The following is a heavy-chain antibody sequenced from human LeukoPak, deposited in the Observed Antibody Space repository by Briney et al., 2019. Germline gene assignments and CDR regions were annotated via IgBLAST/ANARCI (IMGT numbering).Heavy chain of an antibody. CDR2: ISYDGSSK. J-gene: IGHJ4*02. Sequence: GGSLRLSCAASGFTFSSYWMSWVRQAPGKGLEWVTIISYDGSSKYYADSVKGRFTISRDNSKNMLYLQMNSLRAEDTAVYYCAKVRVVFNWNYAYYFDYWGQGTLVTVSS. D-gene: IGHD1-7*01. CDR1: GFTFSSYW. CDR3: AKVRVVFNWNYAYYFDY. V-gene: IGHV3-30*18.